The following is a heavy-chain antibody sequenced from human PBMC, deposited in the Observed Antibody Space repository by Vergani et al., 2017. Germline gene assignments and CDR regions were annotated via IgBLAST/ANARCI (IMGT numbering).Heavy chain of an antibody. CDR2: IYSGGST. Sequence: EVQLVESGGGLVQPGGSLRLSCAASGSTFRSYWMSWVRQAPGKGLEWVSVIYSGGSTYYADSVKGRFTISRHNSKNTLYLQMNSLRAEDTAVYYCARDRVDIVXTTTYYYYYYGMDVWGQGTTVTVSS. V-gene: IGHV3-53*04. J-gene: IGHJ6*02. D-gene: IGHD5-12*01. CDR1: GSTFRSYW. CDR3: ARDRVDIVXTTTYYYYYYGMDV.